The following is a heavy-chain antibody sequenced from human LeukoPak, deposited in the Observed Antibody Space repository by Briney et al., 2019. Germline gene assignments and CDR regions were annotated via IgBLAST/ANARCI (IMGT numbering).Heavy chain of an antibody. CDR1: GFTFSSYG. V-gene: IGHV3-30*03. D-gene: IGHD3-22*01. CDR3: ATDYYDSSGYSSGFDY. CDR2: ISYDGSNK. Sequence: GGSLRLSCAASGFTFSSYGMHWVRQAPGKGLEWVAVISYDGSNKYYADSVKGRFTISRDNSKNTLYLQMNSLRAEDTAVYYCATDYYDSSGYSSGFDYWGQGTLVTVSS. J-gene: IGHJ4*02.